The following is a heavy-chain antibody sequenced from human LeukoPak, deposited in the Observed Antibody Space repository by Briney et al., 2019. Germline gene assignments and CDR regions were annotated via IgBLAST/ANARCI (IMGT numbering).Heavy chain of an antibody. V-gene: IGHV3-23*01. J-gene: IGHJ1*01. CDR2: ISGSGGST. CDR3: AKAVEEYFQH. CDR1: GFTFTNYA. Sequence: GGALRLSCAASGFTFTNYAIHWVRQAPGKGLEWVSAISGSGGSTYYADSVKGRFTISRDNSKNTLYLQMNSLRAEDTAVYYCAKAVEEYFQHWGQGTLVTVSS.